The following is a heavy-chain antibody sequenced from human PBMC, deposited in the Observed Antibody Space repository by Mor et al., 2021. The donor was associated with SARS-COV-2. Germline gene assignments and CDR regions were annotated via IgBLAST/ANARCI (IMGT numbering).Heavy chain of an antibody. D-gene: IGHD3-3*01. CDR3: ARDLTPSRSGYYRH. Sequence: RGRFTISRDNSKNMLYLQMNSLRAEDTAVYYCARDLTPSRSGYYRHWGQGTLVTVSS. J-gene: IGHJ4*02. V-gene: IGHV3-30*01.